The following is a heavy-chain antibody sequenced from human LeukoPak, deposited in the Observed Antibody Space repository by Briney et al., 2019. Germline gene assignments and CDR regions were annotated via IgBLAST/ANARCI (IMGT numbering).Heavy chain of an antibody. CDR3: ARGRTVTTRRWFDP. Sequence: SETLSLTCAVYGGSFSGYYWSWIRQPPGKGLEWIGEINHSGSTNYNPSLKSRVTISVDTSKNQFSLKLSSVTAADTAVYYCARGRTVTTRRWFDPWGQGTLDTVSS. CDR2: INHSGST. J-gene: IGHJ5*02. D-gene: IGHD4-17*01. CDR1: GGSFSGYY. V-gene: IGHV4-34*01.